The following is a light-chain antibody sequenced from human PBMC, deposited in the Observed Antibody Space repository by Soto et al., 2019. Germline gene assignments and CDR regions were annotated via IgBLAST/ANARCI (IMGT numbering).Light chain of an antibody. CDR3: TSYAGYNNPVV. V-gene: IGLV2-8*01. Sequence: QSALTQPPSASGSPGQSVTISCTGTSSDVGSCNYVSWYQQHPDKAPKLMIYEVNKRPSGVPDRFSGSKSGNTASLTVSGLQAEDEADYYCTSYAGYNNPVVFGGGTKLTVL. CDR2: EVN. CDR1: SSDVGSCNY. J-gene: IGLJ2*01.